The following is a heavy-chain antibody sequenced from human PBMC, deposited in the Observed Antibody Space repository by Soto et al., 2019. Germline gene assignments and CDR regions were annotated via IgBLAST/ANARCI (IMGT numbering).Heavy chain of an antibody. CDR3: AKAGGSATRSLVY. CDR1: GFTFDDYA. D-gene: IGHD2-8*02. CDR2: ISWNSGSI. J-gene: IGHJ4*02. V-gene: IGHV3-9*01. Sequence: EVQLVESGGCLVQPGRSLRLSCAASGFTFDDYAMHWVRQAPGKGLEWVSGISWNSGSIGYADSVKGRFTISRDNAKNSLYLQMNSLRAEDTALYYCAKAGGSATRSLVYWGQGTLVTVSS.